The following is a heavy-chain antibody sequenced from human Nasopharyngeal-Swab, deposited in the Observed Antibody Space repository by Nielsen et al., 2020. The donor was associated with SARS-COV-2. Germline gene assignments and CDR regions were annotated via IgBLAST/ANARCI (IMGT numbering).Heavy chain of an antibody. CDR3: TTDSAQN. CDR1: GWPFGNAW. J-gene: IGHJ4*02. V-gene: IGHV3-15*01. D-gene: IGHD1-26*01. Sequence: SIACPGWPFGNAWMVWVRQAPGKGLEWVGRIKSKTDGGTTDYAAPVKGRFTISRDDSKNTLYLQMNSLKTEDTAVYYCTTDSAQNWGQGTLVTVSS. CDR2: IKSKTDGGTT.